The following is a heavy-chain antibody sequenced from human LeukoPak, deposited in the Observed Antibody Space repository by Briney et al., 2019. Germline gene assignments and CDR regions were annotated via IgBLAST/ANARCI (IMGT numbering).Heavy chain of an antibody. D-gene: IGHD6-13*01. Sequence: ASVKVSCKASGYTFTGYYIHWVRQAPGQGLEWMGRINPNSAGTNYAQKFQGRVTMTRDTSISTAYMELSRLRSDDTAVYYCARDPLGYSSSDLVSWGQGTLVTVSS. J-gene: IGHJ4*02. CDR3: ARDPLGYSSSDLVS. CDR1: GYTFTGYY. CDR2: INPNSAGT. V-gene: IGHV1-2*06.